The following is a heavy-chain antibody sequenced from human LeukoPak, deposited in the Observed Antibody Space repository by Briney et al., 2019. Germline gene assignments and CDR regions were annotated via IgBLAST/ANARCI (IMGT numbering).Heavy chain of an antibody. CDR3: ARASHVLRYFDWLAYFDY. D-gene: IGHD3-9*01. CDR1: GYTFTSYD. J-gene: IGHJ4*02. V-gene: IGHV1-8*01. Sequence: ASVKVSCKASGYTFTSYDINWVRQATGQGLEWMGWMNPNSGNTGYAQKFQGRVTMTRNTSISTAYMELSSLRSEDTAVYYCARASHVLRYFDWLAYFDYWGQGTLVTVSS. CDR2: MNPNSGNT.